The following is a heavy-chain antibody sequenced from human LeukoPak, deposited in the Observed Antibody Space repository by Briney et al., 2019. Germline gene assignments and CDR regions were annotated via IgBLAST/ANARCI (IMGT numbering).Heavy chain of an antibody. J-gene: IGHJ6*02. D-gene: IGHD3-9*01. CDR3: ARDYYDILTGYLARSYYYYGMDV. Sequence: ASVKVSCKASGYTFTSYGISWVRQAPGQGLEWMGWISAYNGNTNYAQKLQGRVTVTTDTSTSTAYMELRSLRSDDTAVYYCARDYYDILTGYLARSYYYYGMDVWGQGTTVTVSS. CDR1: GYTFTSYG. CDR2: ISAYNGNT. V-gene: IGHV1-18*01.